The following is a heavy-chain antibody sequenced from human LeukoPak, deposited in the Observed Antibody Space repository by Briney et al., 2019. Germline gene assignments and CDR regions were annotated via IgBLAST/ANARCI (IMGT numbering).Heavy chain of an antibody. CDR2: INPSGGST. J-gene: IGHJ2*01. CDR1: GYTFTSYY. V-gene: IGHV1-46*01. Sequence: ASVKVSCKASGYTFTSYYMHWVRQAPGQGLEWMGIINPSGGSTSCAQKFQGRVTMTRDTSTSTVYMELSSLRSEDTAVYYCARDCGVVGAVSGDWYFDLWGRGTLVTVSS. CDR3: ARDCGVVGAVSGDWYFDL. D-gene: IGHD1-26*01.